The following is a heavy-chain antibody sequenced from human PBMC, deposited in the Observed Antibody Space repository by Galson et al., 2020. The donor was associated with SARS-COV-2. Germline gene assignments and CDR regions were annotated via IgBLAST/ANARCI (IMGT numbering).Heavy chain of an antibody. Sequence: GGSLRLSCAASGFAFSSYTMNWVRQAPGKGLEWVASLDTSSTYIYHADSLKGRFTISSDNAENSLYLQMNSLRAEDTAVYYCARSPPASTSGTSIYFDYWGQGTQVTVSS. J-gene: IGHJ4*02. CDR3: ARSPPASTSGTSIYFDY. CDR1: GFAFSSYT. D-gene: IGHD3-10*01. V-gene: IGHV3-21*01. CDR2: LDTSSTYI.